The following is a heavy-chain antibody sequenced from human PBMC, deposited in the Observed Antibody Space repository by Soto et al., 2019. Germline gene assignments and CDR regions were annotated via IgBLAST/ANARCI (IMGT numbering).Heavy chain of an antibody. CDR2: INPNSGAT. D-gene: IGHD6-19*01. J-gene: IGHJ4*02. CDR1: GYTFTAYY. Sequence: QVQLVQPGAEVKKPGASVKVSCKTSGYTFTAYYIHWVRQAPGQGLKWMGWINPNSGATKYAQEFQGWVPMTRDTFISTVCMVVSRLSCDDTDVYYCARASGSAWYGGGDFDCWGQGTLVTVSS. V-gene: IGHV1-2*04. CDR3: ARASGSAWYGGGDFDC.